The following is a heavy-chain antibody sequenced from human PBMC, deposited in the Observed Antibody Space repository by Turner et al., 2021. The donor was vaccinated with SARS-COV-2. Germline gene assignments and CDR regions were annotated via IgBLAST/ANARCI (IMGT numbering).Heavy chain of an antibody. CDR1: GGPIRSGGYY. J-gene: IGHJ4*02. V-gene: IGHV4-31*03. CDR3: ARTKGYCSSTSCYLDY. Sequence: QVQLQESGPGLVKPSPTLSLTCTVTGGPIRSGGYYWSWIRQHPGKGLEWIGYIYYSGSTYYNPSLKSRVTISVDTSKNQFSLKLSSVTAADTAVYYCARTKGYCSSTSCYLDYWGQGTLVTVSS. D-gene: IGHD2-2*01. CDR2: IYYSGST.